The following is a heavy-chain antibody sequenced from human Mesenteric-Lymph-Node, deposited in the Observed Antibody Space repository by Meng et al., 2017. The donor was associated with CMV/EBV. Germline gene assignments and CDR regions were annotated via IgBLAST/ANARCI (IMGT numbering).Heavy chain of an antibody. CDR2: ISGSGGST. CDR3: SSFDYAGHPDSFDI. D-gene: IGHD3-9*01. V-gene: IGHV3-23*01. J-gene: IGHJ4*01. Sequence: GGSLRLSCAASGFTFSNYAMTWVRQAPGKGLEWVSTISGSGGSTYDGDSVKGRFTTSRDNSENTLFLQMNSLRAEDTAVYYCSSFDYAGHPDSFDIWGQGTLVTVSS. CDR1: GFTFSNYA.